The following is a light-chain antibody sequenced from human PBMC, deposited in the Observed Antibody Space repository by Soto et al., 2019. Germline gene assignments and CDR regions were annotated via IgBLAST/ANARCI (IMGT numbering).Light chain of an antibody. CDR1: QTVSRN. CDR2: DAL. Sequence: EIVMTQSPATLSVSPGETVTFSCRASQTVSRNVAWYQQRPGQAPRLLIYDALRGATGIPARFSGSGSGTEVTLISSSLQSADFAVYYCQLYNTWPPFTFGQGTKVEIK. V-gene: IGKV3D-15*01. CDR3: QLYNTWPPFT. J-gene: IGKJ2*01.